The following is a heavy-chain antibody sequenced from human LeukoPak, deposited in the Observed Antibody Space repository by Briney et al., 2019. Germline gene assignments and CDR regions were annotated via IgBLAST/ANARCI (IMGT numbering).Heavy chain of an antibody. CDR3: ARDDTGYGLFDS. V-gene: IGHV3-30-3*01. CDR1: GFTFNSYT. Sequence: GGSLRLSCAASGFTFNSYTMHWVRQAPGKGLEWVTLISYDGSNKYYADSVKGRFTISRDNSKNTLYLQMNSLRPEDTAVYYCARDDTGYGLFDSWGQGTLVTVSS. CDR2: ISYDGSNK. D-gene: IGHD5-12*01. J-gene: IGHJ5*01.